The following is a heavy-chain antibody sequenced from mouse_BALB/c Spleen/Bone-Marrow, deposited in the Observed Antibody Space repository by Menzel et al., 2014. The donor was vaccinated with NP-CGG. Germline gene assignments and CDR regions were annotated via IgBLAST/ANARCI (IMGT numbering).Heavy chain of an antibody. J-gene: IGHJ4*01. CDR1: GYTFTRYT. Sequence: VHPVESGAELARPGASVKMSCQASGYTFTRYTMHWEKQRPGQGLEWIGFINPSSAYTNYNQKFKDKATLTADKSSSTAYMQLSSLTSEDSAVYYCTIRYYAMDYWGQGTSVTVSS. CDR2: INPSSAYT. D-gene: IGHD1-1*01. CDR3: TIRYYAMDY. V-gene: IGHV1-4*01.